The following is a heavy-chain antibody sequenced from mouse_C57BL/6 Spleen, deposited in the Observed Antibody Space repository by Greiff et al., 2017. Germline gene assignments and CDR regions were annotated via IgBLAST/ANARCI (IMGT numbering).Heavy chain of an antibody. CDR2: FYPGSGSI. J-gene: IGHJ4*01. D-gene: IGHD1-1*01. CDR3: ARHHNYYGSSYNYAMDY. V-gene: IGHV1-62-2*01. CDR1: GYTFTEYT. Sequence: QVQLQQSGAELVKPGASVKLSCKASGYTFTEYTIRWVKQRSGQGLEWIGWFYPGSGSIKYNEKFKDKATLTADKSSSTVYMELSILTSEDSAVYFGARHHNYYGSSYNYAMDYWGQGTSVTVAS.